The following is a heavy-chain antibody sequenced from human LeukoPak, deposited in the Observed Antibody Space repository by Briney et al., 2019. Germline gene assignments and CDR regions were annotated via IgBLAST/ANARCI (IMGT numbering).Heavy chain of an antibody. J-gene: IGHJ4*02. D-gene: IGHD3-10*01. CDR3: AKDLLSSGSYLDY. CDR2: ISYDGSNK. CDR1: GFTFSSYG. Sequence: GRSLRLSCAASGFTFSSYGMHWVRQAPGKGLEWVAVISYDGSNKYYADSVKGRFTISRDNSKNTLYLQMNSLRAEDTAVYYCAKDLLSSGSYLDYWGQGTLVTVSS. V-gene: IGHV3-30*18.